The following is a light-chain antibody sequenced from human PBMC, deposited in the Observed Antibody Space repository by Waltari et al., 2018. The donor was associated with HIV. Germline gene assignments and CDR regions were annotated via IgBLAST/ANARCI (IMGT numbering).Light chain of an antibody. V-gene: IGLV2-14*03. CDR3: SSYTRSSTLGV. J-gene: IGLJ1*01. CDR2: GVS. CDR1: SSDVGGYNH. Sequence: QSALTQPASVSGSPGQSITISCTGTSSDVGGYNHVSWYQQHPGTAPKLMIFGVSNRPSVVSNRFSGSKSGNTASLTISGLQAEDEADYYCSSYTRSSTLGVFGTGTKVTVL.